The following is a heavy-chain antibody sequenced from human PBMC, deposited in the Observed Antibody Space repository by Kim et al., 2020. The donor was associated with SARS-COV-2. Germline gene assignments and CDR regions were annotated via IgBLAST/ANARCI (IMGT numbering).Heavy chain of an antibody. J-gene: IGHJ4*02. CDR3: ARDPYCSGGSCYPEGRN. V-gene: IGHV3-53*01. Sequence: GGSLRLSCAASGFSVSNDYMSWVRQAPGKGLEWVSVIHSGGSTYYADSVKGRFTISRDNSKNTLYLQMNSLRAEDTAVYYCARDPYCSGGSCYPEGRNWGQGTLVTVSS. D-gene: IGHD2-15*01. CDR1: GFSVSNDY. CDR2: IHSGGST.